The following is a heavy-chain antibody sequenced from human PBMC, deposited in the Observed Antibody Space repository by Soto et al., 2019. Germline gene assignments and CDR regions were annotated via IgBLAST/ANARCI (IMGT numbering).Heavy chain of an antibody. CDR1: GFTFSSYA. Sequence: QVQLVESGGGVVQPGRSLRLSCAASGFTFSSYAMHWVRQAPGKGLEWVAVISYDGSNKYYADSVKGRFTNSRDNSKNTLYLQMNSLRAEDTAVYYCAREEYCSGGSCYKFGFDYWGQGTLVTVSS. CDR2: ISYDGSNK. V-gene: IGHV3-30-3*01. D-gene: IGHD2-15*01. J-gene: IGHJ4*02. CDR3: AREEYCSGGSCYKFGFDY.